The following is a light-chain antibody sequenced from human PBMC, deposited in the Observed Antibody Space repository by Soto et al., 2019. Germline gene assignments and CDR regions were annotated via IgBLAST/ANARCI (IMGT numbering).Light chain of an antibody. J-gene: IGLJ3*02. CDR3: QSYDSSLSGWV. CDR1: SSDVGAYIF. Sequence: QSALTQPPSASGSPGQSVTISCTGTSSDVGAYIFVSWYQQHPGKAPKLMVYDVNRRPPGVPDRFFGSKSGNTASLTVSGLQAEDEADYYCQSYDSSLSGWVFGGGTKLTVL. CDR2: DVN. V-gene: IGLV2-8*01.